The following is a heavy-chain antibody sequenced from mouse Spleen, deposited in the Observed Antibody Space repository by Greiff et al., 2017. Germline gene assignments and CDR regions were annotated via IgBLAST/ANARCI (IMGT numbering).Heavy chain of an antibody. Sequence: QVQLQQSGAELVKPGASVKLSCKASGYTFTSYWMHWVKQRPGQGLEWIGMIHPNSGSTNYNEKFKSKATLTVDKSSSTAYMQLSSLTSEDSAVYYCARELGLNWYFDVWGTGTTVTVSS. CDR3: ARELGLNWYFDV. V-gene: IGHV1-64*01. CDR2: IHPNSGST. CDR1: GYTFTSYW. D-gene: IGHD4-1*01. J-gene: IGHJ1*03.